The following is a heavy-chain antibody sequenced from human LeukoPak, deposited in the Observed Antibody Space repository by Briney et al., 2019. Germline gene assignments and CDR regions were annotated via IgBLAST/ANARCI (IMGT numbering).Heavy chain of an antibody. Sequence: SVKVSCKASGGTFSSYTISWVRQAPGQGLEWMGRIIPILGIANYAQKFQGRVTITADKSTSTAYMELSSLISEDTAVYYCAREDYYDRDRPLDYWGQGTLVTVSS. V-gene: IGHV1-69*04. CDR1: GGTFSSYT. CDR2: IIPILGIA. J-gene: IGHJ4*02. CDR3: AREDYYDRDRPLDY. D-gene: IGHD3-22*01.